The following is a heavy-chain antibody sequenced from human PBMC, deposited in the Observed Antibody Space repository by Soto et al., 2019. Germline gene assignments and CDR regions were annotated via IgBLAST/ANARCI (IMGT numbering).Heavy chain of an antibody. CDR2: IYFRGST. CDR3: ARDPGGRYDY. D-gene: IGHD2-15*01. V-gene: IGHV4-59*01. J-gene: IGHJ4*02. CDR1: GGSISSYY. Sequence: QVQLQESGPGLVMSSETLSLTCTVSGGSISSYYWNWIRQPPGKGLEWIGYIYFRGSTNYNPSLKSRVTISVDTSKNQFSLKLSSVTAADTAVYYCARDPGGRYDYWGQGTLVTVSS.